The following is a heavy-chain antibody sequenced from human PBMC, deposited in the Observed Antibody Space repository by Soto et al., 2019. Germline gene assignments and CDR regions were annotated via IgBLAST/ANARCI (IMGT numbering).Heavy chain of an antibody. CDR1: SDSMNSGGYY. CDR3: ARRGGSSAPVDNWFDP. J-gene: IGHJ5*02. V-gene: IGHV4-31*03. D-gene: IGHD6-6*01. CDR2: IYSNGDT. Sequence: SETLSLTCSVSSDSMNSGGYYWSWIRQHPGKGLEWIGYIYSNGDTYYNPSLKSRVTISVDTSKNQFSLNLTSVTAADTAVYYCARRGGSSAPVDNWFDPWGQGTLVTVSS.